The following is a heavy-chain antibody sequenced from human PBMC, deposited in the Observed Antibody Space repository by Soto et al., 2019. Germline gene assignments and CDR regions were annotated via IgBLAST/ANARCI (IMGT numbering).Heavy chain of an antibody. D-gene: IGHD3-9*01. CDR3: ARDGGFDWSLSYYYYGMDV. CDR1: GGSISSGGYY. J-gene: IGHJ6*02. V-gene: IGHV4-31*03. CDR2: IYYSGST. Sequence: QVQLQESGPGLVKPSQTLSLTCTVSGGSISSGGYYWSWIRQHPGKGLEWIGYIYYSGSTYYNPSLKSRVTISVDTSKNPCSLKLSSVTAVDTAVYYCARDGGFDWSLSYYYYGMDVWGQGTTVTVSS.